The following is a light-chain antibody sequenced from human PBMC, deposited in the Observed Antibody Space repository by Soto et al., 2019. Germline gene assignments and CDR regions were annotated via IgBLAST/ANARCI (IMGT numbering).Light chain of an antibody. J-gene: IGLJ2*01. CDR2: EDD. V-gene: IGLV6-57*04. CDR3: QSYDSTSVV. CDR1: TGSIGSSY. Sequence: NFMLTQPHSVSGSPGKTVTISCTRSTGSIGSSYVQWSQQRPGSAPTTVIYEDDERPSGVPDRFSGSIDISSKSASLTISGLKTEDEAGYYCQSYDSTSVVFGGGTKVTVL.